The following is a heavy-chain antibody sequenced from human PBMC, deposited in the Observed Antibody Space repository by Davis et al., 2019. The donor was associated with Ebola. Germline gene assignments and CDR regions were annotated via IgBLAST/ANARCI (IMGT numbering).Heavy chain of an antibody. V-gene: IGHV1-8*01. CDR3: ARYSRRYYYYGRDV. D-gene: IGHD6-13*01. CDR1: GYTFTSYD. J-gene: IGHJ6*02. Sequence: AASVKVSCKASGYTFTSYDINWVRQAPGQGLEWMGWMNPNSGNTGYAQKFQGRVTMTRNTSISTAYMELSSLRSEDTAVYYCARYSRRYYYYGRDVRGQGTTVTVSS. CDR2: MNPNSGNT.